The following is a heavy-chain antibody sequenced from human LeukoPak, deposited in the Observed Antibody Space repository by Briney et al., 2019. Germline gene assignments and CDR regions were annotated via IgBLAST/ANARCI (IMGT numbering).Heavy chain of an antibody. Sequence: ASVKVSCKASGYTVTSYYMHWVRQAPGQGLEWMGILNPSGGSTSYAQKFQGRATLTRATSTSTVYMALSSLRSEDTAVYYCASVYNYGMDVWGQGTTVIVSS. J-gene: IGHJ6*02. CDR1: GYTVTSYY. V-gene: IGHV1-46*01. CDR3: ASVYNYGMDV. CDR2: LNPSGGST.